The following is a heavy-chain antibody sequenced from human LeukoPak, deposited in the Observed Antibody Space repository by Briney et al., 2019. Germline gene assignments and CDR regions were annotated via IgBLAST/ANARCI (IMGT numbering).Heavy chain of an antibody. Sequence: PGGSLRLSCAASGFTFSSYGMHWVRQAPGKGLEWVAFIRYDGSNKYYADSVKGRFTISRDNSKNTLYLQMNSLRAEDTAVYYCAREYSGYSSSWGGLDYWGQGTLVTVSS. CDR3: AREYSGYSSSWGGLDY. CDR2: IRYDGSNK. J-gene: IGHJ4*02. CDR1: GFTFSSYG. D-gene: IGHD6-13*01. V-gene: IGHV3-30*02.